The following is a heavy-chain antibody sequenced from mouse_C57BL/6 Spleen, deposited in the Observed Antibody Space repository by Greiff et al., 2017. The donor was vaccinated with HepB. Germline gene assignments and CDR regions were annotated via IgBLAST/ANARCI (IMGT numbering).Heavy chain of an antibody. CDR2: IWSDGST. CDR1: GFSLTSYG. D-gene: IGHD2-5*01. CDR3: ARQRYGYSNFLYYAMDY. J-gene: IGHJ4*01. Sequence: VKVVESGPGLVAPSQSLSITCTVSGFSLTSYGVHWVRQPPGKGLEWLVVIWSDGSTTYNSALKSRLSISKDNSKSQVFLKMNSLQTDDTAMYYCARQRYGYSNFLYYAMDYWGQGTSVTVSS. V-gene: IGHV2-6-1*01.